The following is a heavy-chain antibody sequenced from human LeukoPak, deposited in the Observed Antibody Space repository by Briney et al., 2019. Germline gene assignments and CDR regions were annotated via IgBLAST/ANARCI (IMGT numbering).Heavy chain of an antibody. D-gene: IGHD2-15*01. CDR3: SREGCSDGSWRNYYYYYMDV. CDR2: IIPIFGTA. Sequence: ALKVSFKASVGTFISYAISWVRQAPAQGREWMGGIIPIFGTANYAQKFEGRDTITTDEYTGTACMELSRQRADDTAGYYLSREGCSDGSWRNYYYYYMDVWGKGTTVTVSS. J-gene: IGHJ6*03. CDR1: VGTFISYA. V-gene: IGHV1-69*05.